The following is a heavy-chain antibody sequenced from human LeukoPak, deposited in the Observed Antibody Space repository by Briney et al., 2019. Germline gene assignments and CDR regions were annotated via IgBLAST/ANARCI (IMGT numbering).Heavy chain of an antibody. Sequence: QTGGSLRLSCAASGFTFSSYAMSWVRQAPGKGLEWVSAISGSGGSTYYADSVKGRFTISRDNSKNTLYLQMNSLRAEDTAVYYCAKSSLPGYYYGMDVWGQGTTVTVSS. J-gene: IGHJ6*02. D-gene: IGHD2-15*01. CDR3: AKSSLPGYYYGMDV. V-gene: IGHV3-23*01. CDR2: ISGSGGST. CDR1: GFTFSSYA.